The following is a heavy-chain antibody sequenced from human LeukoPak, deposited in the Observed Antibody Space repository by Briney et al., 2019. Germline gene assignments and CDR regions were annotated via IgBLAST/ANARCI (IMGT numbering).Heavy chain of an antibody. J-gene: IGHJ4*02. CDR1: GFSLTNSR. Sequence: GGSLRLSCGASGFSLTNSRIHWVRPAPGKGLVWVSGINHDRSGTYYAASVKGRFTISRDNAKNTLYLQMNSLRAEDTAVYYCTTVFEYWGQGTLVTASS. V-gene: IGHV3-74*01. CDR3: TTVFEY. CDR2: INHDRSGT.